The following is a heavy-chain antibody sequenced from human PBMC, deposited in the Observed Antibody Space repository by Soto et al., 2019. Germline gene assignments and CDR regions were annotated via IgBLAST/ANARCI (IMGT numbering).Heavy chain of an antibody. V-gene: IGHV3-23*01. CDR2: ISVSGDKS. CDR1: GFTFSNFA. CDR3: AKEDCTPASCYGGIDY. Sequence: EVQLLESGGGLVQPGGSLRLSCAASGFTFSNFAMSWVRQAPGKGLEWVSTISVSGDKSYYADSVKGRFTISRDSSQNALYLLINSLRADDTAVYYCAKEDCTPASCYGGIDYWGQGALVTVSS. D-gene: IGHD2-2*01. J-gene: IGHJ4*02.